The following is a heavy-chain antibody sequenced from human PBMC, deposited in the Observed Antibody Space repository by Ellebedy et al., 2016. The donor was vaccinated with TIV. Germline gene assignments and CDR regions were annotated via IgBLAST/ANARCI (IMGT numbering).Heavy chain of an antibody. V-gene: IGHV4-30-2*01. CDR2: IYHSGKT. CDR1: GDSINSGDYY. J-gene: IGHJ5*02. Sequence: LRLXXTVSGDSINSGDYYWSWIRQPPGKGLEWIGYIYHSGKTYYNPSLKSRVTISVDRPKNQFSVRLNSVTAADTAVYYCARVRNYYDSSGYYWPYNWFDPWGQGTLVTVSS. CDR3: ARVRNYYDSSGYYWPYNWFDP. D-gene: IGHD3-22*01.